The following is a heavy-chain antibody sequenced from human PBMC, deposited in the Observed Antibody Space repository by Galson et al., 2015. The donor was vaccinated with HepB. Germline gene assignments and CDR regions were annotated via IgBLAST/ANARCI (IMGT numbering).Heavy chain of an antibody. D-gene: IGHD4-17*01. CDR1: GFTFSSYA. CDR3: AKDRVSDPGSLTPYGHFDY. V-gene: IGHV3-23*01. CDR2: TSGSGGTT. J-gene: IGHJ4*02. Sequence: SLRLSCAASGFTFSSYAMSWVRQAPGKGLEWVSATSGSGGTTYYADSVKGRFTISRDNSKNTLYLQMNSLRAEDTAVYYCAKDRVSDPGSLTPYGHFDYWGQGTLVTVSS.